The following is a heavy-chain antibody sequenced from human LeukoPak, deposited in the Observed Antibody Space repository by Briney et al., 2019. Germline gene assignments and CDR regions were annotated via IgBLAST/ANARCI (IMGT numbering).Heavy chain of an antibody. CDR2: INPSGGST. V-gene: IGHV1-46*01. CDR1: GYTFTSYY. CDR3: AYSGYSYGFDY. Sequence: ASVKVSCKASGYTFTSYYMHWVRQAPGQGLEWMGIINPSGGSTSYAQKLQGRVTMTRDTSTSTVYMELSSLRSEDTAVYYCAYSGYSYGFDYWGQGTLVTVSS. D-gene: IGHD5-18*01. J-gene: IGHJ4*02.